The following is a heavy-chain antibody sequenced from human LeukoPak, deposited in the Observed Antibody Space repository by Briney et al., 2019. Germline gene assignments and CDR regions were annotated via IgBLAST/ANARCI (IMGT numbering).Heavy chain of an antibody. D-gene: IGHD2-15*01. CDR3: AKGDRGYCSGGSCYHFDY. CDR2: ISYDGSNK. V-gene: IGHV3-30-3*01. CDR1: GFTFSSYA. J-gene: IGHJ4*02. Sequence: GGSLRLSCAASGFTFSSYAMHWVRQAPGKGLEWVAVISYDGSNKYYADSVKGRFTISRDNSKNTLYLQMNSLRAEDTAVYYCAKGDRGYCSGGSCYHFDYWGQGTLVTVSS.